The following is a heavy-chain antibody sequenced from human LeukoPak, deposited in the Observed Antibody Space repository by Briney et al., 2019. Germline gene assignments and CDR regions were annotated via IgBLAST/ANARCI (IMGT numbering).Heavy chain of an antibody. V-gene: IGHV4-59*01. CDR1: GGSISSYY. Sequence: PSETLSLTCTVSGGSISSYYWSWIRQPPGKGLEWIRYIYYSGSTNYNPSLKSRVTISVDTSKNQFSLKLSSVTAADTAVYYCARGYCSSTSCYLDYWGQGTLVTVSS. D-gene: IGHD2-2*01. CDR2: IYYSGST. J-gene: IGHJ4*02. CDR3: ARGYCSSTSCYLDY.